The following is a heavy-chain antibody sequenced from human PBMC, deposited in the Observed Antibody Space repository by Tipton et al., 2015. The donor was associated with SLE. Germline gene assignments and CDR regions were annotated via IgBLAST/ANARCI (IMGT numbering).Heavy chain of an antibody. CDR3: ARGGSGDAFDM. CDR1: GYTFTDYY. Sequence: QSGAEVKKPGASVKVSCKASGYTFTDYYLHWMQQAPGQGLEWMGWVNPNSGGPNYAQKFQGRVTMTRDTSISTAYMDLSSLRSDDTAVYFCARGGSGDAFDMWGQGTMVIVTS. J-gene: IGHJ3*02. D-gene: IGHD2-15*01. CDR2: VNPNSGGP. V-gene: IGHV1-2*02.